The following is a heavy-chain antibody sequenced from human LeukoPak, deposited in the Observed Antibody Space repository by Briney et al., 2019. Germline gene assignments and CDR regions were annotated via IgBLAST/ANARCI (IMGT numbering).Heavy chain of an antibody. CDR1: GGTFSSYA. CDR3: ARDPPYSISYYYYYMDV. V-gene: IGHV1-69*01. CDR2: IIPIFGTA. D-gene: IGHD6-6*01. J-gene: IGHJ6*03. Sequence: SVKVSCKASGGTFSSYAISWVRQAPGQGLEWMGGIIPIFGTANYAQKFQGRVTITADESTSTAYMELSSLRSEDTAVYYCARDPPYSISYYYYYMDVWGKGTTVTVSS.